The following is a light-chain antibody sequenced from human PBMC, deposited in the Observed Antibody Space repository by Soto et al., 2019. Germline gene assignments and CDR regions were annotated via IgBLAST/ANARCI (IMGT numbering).Light chain of an antibody. CDR2: AAS. CDR1: QGIRND. V-gene: IGKV1-39*01. J-gene: IGKJ1*01. Sequence: IQMTQSPSSLSASVGDRVTITCRASQGIRNDLGWYQQKPGKAPKVLISAASRLQSGVPSRFSGSGSGTHFALTISNLQPEDFATYYCQQGYTTLWTFGQGTKVDI. CDR3: QQGYTTLWT.